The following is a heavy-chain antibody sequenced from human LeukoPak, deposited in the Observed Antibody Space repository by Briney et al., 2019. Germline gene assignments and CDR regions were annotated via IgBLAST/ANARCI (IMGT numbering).Heavy chain of an antibody. CDR3: ARQALCVVRGLISAFDI. CDR2: ISSSGNTV. V-gene: IGHV3-11*01. D-gene: IGHD3-10*01. CDR1: GFTLSDYD. Sequence: PGGSLRLSCVVSGFTLSDYDMTWIRQAPGKGLEWVSHISSSGNTVYYADSAKGRFTVSRDNAKNSLFLQVDSLRAEDPAVYYCARQALCVVRGLISAFDIWGQGTKVAVSS. J-gene: IGHJ3*02.